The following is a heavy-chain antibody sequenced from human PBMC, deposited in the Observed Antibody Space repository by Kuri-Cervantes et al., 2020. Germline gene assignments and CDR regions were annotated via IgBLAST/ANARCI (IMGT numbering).Heavy chain of an antibody. Sequence: SETLSLTCTVSGGSISSSSYYWGWIRQPPGKGLEWIGSIYYSGSTCYNPSLKSRVTISVDTSKNQFSLKLSSVTVADTAVYYCARVSFYCSSTSCYEVYFDYWGQGTLVTVSS. CDR2: IYYSGST. CDR1: GGSISSSSYY. D-gene: IGHD2-2*01. J-gene: IGHJ4*02. V-gene: IGHV4-39*07. CDR3: ARVSFYCSSTSCYEVYFDY.